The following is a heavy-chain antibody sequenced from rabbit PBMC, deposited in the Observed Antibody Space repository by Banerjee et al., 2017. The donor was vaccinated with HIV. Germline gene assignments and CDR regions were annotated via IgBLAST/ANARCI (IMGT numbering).Heavy chain of an antibody. D-gene: IGHD4-1*01. J-gene: IGHJ4*01. CDR3: ARDLAGVIGWNFNL. CDR1: GIDFSSYYY. Sequence: QQQLEESGGGLVKPGGTLTLTCKASGIDFSSYYYMCWARQAPGKGLEWIACIAAGSSGSTYYASWAKGRFTISKTSSTTVTLQGASLTAADTASYFCARDLAGVIGWNFNLWGQGTLVTVS. CDR2: IAAGSSGST. V-gene: IGHV1S45*01.